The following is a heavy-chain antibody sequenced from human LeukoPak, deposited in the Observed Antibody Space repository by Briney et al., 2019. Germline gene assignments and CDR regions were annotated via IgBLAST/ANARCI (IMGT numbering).Heavy chain of an antibody. D-gene: IGHD3-22*01. Sequence: GGSLRLSCAASGFTSSSYGMHWVRQAPGKGLEWVAVIWYDGSNKYYADSVKGRFTISRDNAKNSLYLQMNSLRAEDTALYYCAKDIYYYDSSGYLDYWGQGTLVTVSS. J-gene: IGHJ4*02. CDR3: AKDIYYYDSSGYLDY. V-gene: IGHV3-33*03. CDR2: IWYDGSNK. CDR1: GFTSSSYG.